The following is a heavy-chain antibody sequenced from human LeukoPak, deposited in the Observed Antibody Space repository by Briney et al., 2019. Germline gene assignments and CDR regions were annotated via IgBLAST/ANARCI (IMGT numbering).Heavy chain of an antibody. CDR3: ARDLWFGEFRVYYMDV. D-gene: IGHD3-10*01. CDR2: IYSSGST. V-gene: IGHV4-4*07. Sequence: SETLSLTCSVSGGSISGYHWSWIRQPAGKGLEWIGRIYSSGSTTYNPSLNSRVTMSVDTSKNQFSLRLRSVTAADTAVYYCARDLWFGEFRVYYMDVWGKGTTVTVSS. J-gene: IGHJ6*03. CDR1: GGSISGYH.